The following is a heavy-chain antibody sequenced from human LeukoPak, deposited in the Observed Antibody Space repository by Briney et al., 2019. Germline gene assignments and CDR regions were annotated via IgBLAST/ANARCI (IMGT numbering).Heavy chain of an antibody. CDR1: NWSLTGLY. D-gene: IGHD3-10*01. J-gene: IGHJ5*02. V-gene: IGHV4-34*01. CDR2: ISHSGST. CDR3: ARGLGFGARWFDP. Sequence: SETLSLTCAVSNWSLTGLYWTWIRQPPGKGLEWIGEISHSGSTNYNPSLESRATISVDPSKKQFSLTQTSGTAAESAFYYWARGLGFGARWFDPWGQGTLVTVSS.